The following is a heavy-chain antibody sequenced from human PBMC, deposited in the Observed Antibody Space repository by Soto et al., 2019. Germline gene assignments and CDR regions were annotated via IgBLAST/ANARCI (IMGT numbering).Heavy chain of an antibody. V-gene: IGHV4-59*01. CDR1: GGSISSYY. CDR3: AREVLGTLDY. D-gene: IGHD7-27*01. Sequence: SETLSLTCTVSGGSISSYYWSWIRQPPGKGLEWIGYIYYSGSTNYNPSLKSRVTISVDTSKNQFSLKLSSVTAADTAVYYCAREVLGTLDYSGQGTLVTVSS. J-gene: IGHJ4*02. CDR2: IYYSGST.